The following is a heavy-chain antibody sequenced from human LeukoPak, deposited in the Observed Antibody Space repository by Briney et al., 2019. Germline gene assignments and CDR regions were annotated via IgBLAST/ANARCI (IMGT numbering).Heavy chain of an antibody. CDR1: GGSISSSSYY. CDR2: IYYSGST. D-gene: IGHD3-22*01. Sequence: SETLSLTCTVSGGSISSSSYYWGWIRQPPGTGLEWIGSIYYSGSTYYNPSLKSRVTISVDTSKNQFSLKLSSVTAADTAVYYCARVINSSGHYAGDYWGQGTLVTVSS. V-gene: IGHV4-39*07. CDR3: ARVINSSGHYAGDY. J-gene: IGHJ4*02.